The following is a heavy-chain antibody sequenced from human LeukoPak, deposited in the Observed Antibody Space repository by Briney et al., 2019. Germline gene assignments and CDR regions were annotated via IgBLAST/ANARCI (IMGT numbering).Heavy chain of an antibody. Sequence: ASVKVSCTASGYTFTGYYMHWVRQAPGQGLEWMGRINPNSGGTNYAQKFQGRVTMTRDTSISTAYMELSRLRSDDTAVYYCARGCSSTSCYIIRGFDPWGQGTLVTVSS. CDR1: GYTFTGYY. CDR3: ARGCSSTSCYIIRGFDP. J-gene: IGHJ5*02. D-gene: IGHD2-2*02. V-gene: IGHV1-2*06. CDR2: INPNSGGT.